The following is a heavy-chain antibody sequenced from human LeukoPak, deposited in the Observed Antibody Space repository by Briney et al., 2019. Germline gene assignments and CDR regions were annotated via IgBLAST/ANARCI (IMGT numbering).Heavy chain of an antibody. CDR1: GFTFSSFG. CDR2: IRYDGNIK. J-gene: IGHJ4*02. D-gene: IGHD3-9*01. Sequence: PGGSLRLSCAASGFTFSSFGMHWVRHAPGKGLEWVAFIRYDGNIKYYADSVKGRFTISRDNSKNTLYLQMNSLRAEDTAVYYCAKGGAYYDILTGYYRYWGQGTLVTVSS. V-gene: IGHV3-30*02. CDR3: AKGGAYYDILTGYYRY.